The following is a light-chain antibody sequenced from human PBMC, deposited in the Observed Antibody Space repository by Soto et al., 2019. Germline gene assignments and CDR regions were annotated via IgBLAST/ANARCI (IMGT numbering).Light chain of an antibody. Sequence: EVVLTRSPATLAVSPVAGATLSCRASQRVGSNLAWYQQKPGQTPRVLIYGASTRAIGIPARFSGSGFGTEFTLTISSLQSEDFVVYYCQEYSNWPLLSFGGGTKVDIK. CDR2: GAS. CDR1: QRVGSN. J-gene: IGKJ4*01. V-gene: IGKV3-15*01. CDR3: QEYSNWPLLS.